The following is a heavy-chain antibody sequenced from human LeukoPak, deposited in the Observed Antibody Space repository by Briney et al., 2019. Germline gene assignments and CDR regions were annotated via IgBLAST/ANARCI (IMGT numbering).Heavy chain of an antibody. CDR1: GFTFSSYG. D-gene: IGHD3-10*01. CDR3: AREGFTMVRGVIRYFDY. Sequence: QPGGSLRLSCAASGFTFSSYGMSWVRQAPGKGLEWVSAISGSGGSTYYADSVKGRFTISRDNSKNTLYLQMNSLRAEDTAVYYCAREGFTMVRGVIRYFDYWGQGTLVTVSS. CDR2: ISGSGGST. V-gene: IGHV3-23*01. J-gene: IGHJ4*02.